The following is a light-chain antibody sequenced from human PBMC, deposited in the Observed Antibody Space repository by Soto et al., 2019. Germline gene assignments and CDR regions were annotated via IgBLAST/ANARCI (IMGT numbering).Light chain of an antibody. J-gene: IGKJ1*01. CDR3: MQATKLRT. CDR1: QSLVHSSGNTY. CDR2: EIS. Sequence: DIVMTQTPLSLPVTLGQPASISCRSSQSLVHSSGNTYLYWFHQRPGQPPRLLIYEISKRFSGVPDRFSGSGAETDFTLRISRVEAEDVGVYYCMQATKLRTFGQGTRVDIK. V-gene: IGKV2-24*01.